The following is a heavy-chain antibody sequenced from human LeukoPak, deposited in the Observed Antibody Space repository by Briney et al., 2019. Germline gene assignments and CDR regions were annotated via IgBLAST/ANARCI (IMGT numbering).Heavy chain of an antibody. CDR3: ARDPVGTTFDY. CDR2: IYHSGST. J-gene: IGHJ4*02. D-gene: IGHD1-14*01. Sequence: NSSETLSLTCTVSGGSISSSGYYWSWIRQPPGKGLEWIGYIYHSGSTYYNPSLKSRVTLSVDRSKNQFSLKLSSVTAADTAVYYCARDPVGTTFDYWGQGTLVTVSS. V-gene: IGHV4-30-2*01. CDR1: GGSISSSGYY.